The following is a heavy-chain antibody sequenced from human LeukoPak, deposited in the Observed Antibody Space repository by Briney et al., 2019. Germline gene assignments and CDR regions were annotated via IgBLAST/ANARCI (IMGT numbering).Heavy chain of an antibody. Sequence: GGSLRLSCAASGFTFDDYAMHWVRQAPGKGLEWVSGISWNSGSIGYADSVKGRFTISRDNAKNSLYLQMNSLRAEVTALYYCAKDSGSYYSFDYWGQGTLVTVSS. J-gene: IGHJ4*02. V-gene: IGHV3-9*01. CDR1: GFTFDDYA. D-gene: IGHD1-26*01. CDR3: AKDSGSYYSFDY. CDR2: ISWNSGSI.